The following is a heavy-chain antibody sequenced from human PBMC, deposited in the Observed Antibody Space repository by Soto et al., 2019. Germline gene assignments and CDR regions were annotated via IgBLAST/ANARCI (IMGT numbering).Heavy chain of an antibody. J-gene: IGHJ6*02. V-gene: IGHV4-4*02. Sequence: SETLSLTCAVSGCSISSSNWWSWVRQPPGKGLEWIGEIYHSGSTNYNPSLKSRVTISVDKSKNQFSLKLSSVTAADTAVYYCVSREDYDHGVYYYYGMDVWGQGTPVTVSS. CDR3: VSREDYDHGVYYYYGMDV. CDR1: GCSISSSNW. CDR2: IYHSGST. D-gene: IGHD4-17*01.